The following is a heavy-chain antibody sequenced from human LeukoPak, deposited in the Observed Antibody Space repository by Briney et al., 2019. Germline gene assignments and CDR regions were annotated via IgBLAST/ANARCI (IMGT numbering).Heavy chain of an antibody. Sequence: PGGSLRLSCAASGFTFSANWMNWVRQAPGKGLEWVAIIQQEGSEKHYVDSVKGRFTIFRDNAKNSLYLEMNGLRAEDTGIYYCARGGGFLIDFWGQGILVTVSS. V-gene: IGHV3-7*01. J-gene: IGHJ4*02. CDR1: GFTFSANW. CDR2: IQQEGSEK. D-gene: IGHD3-16*01. CDR3: ARGGGFLIDF.